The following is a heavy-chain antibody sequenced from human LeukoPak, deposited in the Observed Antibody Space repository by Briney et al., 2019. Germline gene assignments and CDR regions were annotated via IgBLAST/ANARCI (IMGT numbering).Heavy chain of an antibody. CDR1: GDSISSGYY. V-gene: IGHV4-61*01. Sequence: SETLSLTCSVSGDSISSGYYWSWIRQPPGKGLEWIGYIYYSGSTNYNPSLKSRVTISVDTSKNQFSLKLSSVTAADTAVYYCAREVDTGVDYWGQGTLVTVSS. CDR2: IYYSGST. CDR3: AREVDTGVDY. J-gene: IGHJ4*02. D-gene: IGHD5-18*01.